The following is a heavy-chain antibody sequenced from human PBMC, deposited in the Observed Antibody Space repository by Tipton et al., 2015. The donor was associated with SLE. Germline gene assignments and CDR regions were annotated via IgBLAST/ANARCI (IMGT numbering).Heavy chain of an antibody. CDR2: IWYDGSNK. CDR1: GFTFSNYG. Sequence: SLRLSCAASGFTFSNYGMHWVRQAPGKGLEWVAVIWYDGSNKYYADSVKGRFTISRDNSKNTLYLQINGLKAEDTAVYYCAKGGVSYYFDYWGQGTLVTVSS. D-gene: IGHD3-16*02. V-gene: IGHV3-33*06. CDR3: AKGGVSYYFDY. J-gene: IGHJ4*02.